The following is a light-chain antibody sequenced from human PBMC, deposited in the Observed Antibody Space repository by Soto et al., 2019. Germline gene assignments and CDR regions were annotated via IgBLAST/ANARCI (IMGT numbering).Light chain of an antibody. CDR1: QTISSW. J-gene: IGKJ1*01. CDR3: QHYNSYSEA. Sequence: DIQMTQSPSTLSGSVGDRVXXXXRASQTISSWLAWYQQKPGKAXKLLIYKASXXKSGVPSRFSGSGSGTEFTLTISSLQPDDFATYYCQHYNSYSEAFGQGTKV. CDR2: KAS. V-gene: IGKV1-5*03.